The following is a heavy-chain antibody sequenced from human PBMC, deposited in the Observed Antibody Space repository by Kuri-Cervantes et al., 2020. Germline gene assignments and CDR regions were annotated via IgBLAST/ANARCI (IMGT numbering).Heavy chain of an antibody. D-gene: IGHD1-26*01. J-gene: IGHJ6*02. Sequence: SLKISCSASGFTFDDYAMHWVRQAPGKGLEWVSGISWNSCSIGYADSGKGRFTISRDNAKNSLYLQMNSLRAEDTALYYCAKDYGSYYGGGRYYYYGMDVWGQGTTVTVSS. CDR1: GFTFDDYA. CDR3: AKDYGSYYGGGRYYYYGMDV. CDR2: ISWNSCSI. V-gene: IGHV3-9*01.